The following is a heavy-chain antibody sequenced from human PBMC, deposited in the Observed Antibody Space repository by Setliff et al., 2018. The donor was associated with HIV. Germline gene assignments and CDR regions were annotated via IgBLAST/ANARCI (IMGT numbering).Heavy chain of an antibody. V-gene: IGHV4-4*07. J-gene: IGHJ4*02. CDR3: ARDPPGYGDANDY. D-gene: IGHD4-17*01. Sequence: SETLSLTCTSSGDSISGYYWSWIRQPAGKGLEWIGRMHTSGNTNYNPSLKSRVTMSIDTSKSQFSLKVRSVTAADTAVYYCARDPPGYGDANDYWGQGTLVTVSS. CDR1: GDSISGYY. CDR2: MHTSGNT.